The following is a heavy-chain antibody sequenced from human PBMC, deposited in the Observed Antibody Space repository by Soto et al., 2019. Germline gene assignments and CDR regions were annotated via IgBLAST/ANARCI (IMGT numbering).Heavy chain of an antibody. D-gene: IGHD3-10*01. J-gene: IGHJ4*02. V-gene: IGHV3-30-3*01. Sequence: QVQLVESGGGVVQPGRSLRLACSASGFTFPAFGLHWVRQAPGKGREWVGLISFDGTTKYFADSVRGRFTISRDNSKNMLFLKLNSLRVEDTAVYYCARPRDGGTYTYIDHWGPGTLVTVSS. CDR3: ARPRDGGTYTYIDH. CDR1: GFTFPAFG. CDR2: ISFDGTTK.